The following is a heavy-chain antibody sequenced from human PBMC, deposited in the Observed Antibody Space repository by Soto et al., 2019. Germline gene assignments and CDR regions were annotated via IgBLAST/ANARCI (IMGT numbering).Heavy chain of an antibody. CDR3: ARDLTSSGWYNGFDP. V-gene: IGHV1-2*04. CDR1: GYTFTGYY. D-gene: IGHD6-13*01. Sequence: ASVKVSCKASGYTFTGYYMHWVRQAPGQGLEWMGWINPNSGGTNYAQTFQGWVTMTRDTSISTVYLDLNSLRAEDTAVYYCARDLTSSGWYNGFDPWGQGTLVTVSS. J-gene: IGHJ5*02. CDR2: INPNSGGT.